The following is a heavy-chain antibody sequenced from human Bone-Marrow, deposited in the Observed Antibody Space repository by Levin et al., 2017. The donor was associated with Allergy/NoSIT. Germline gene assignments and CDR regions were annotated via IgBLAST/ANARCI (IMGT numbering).Heavy chain of an antibody. CDR2: IYWDDDR. CDR3: AHILITFGGVLRTDAFDV. Sequence: KWSGPTLVKPTETLTLTCTFSGFSLTTSGVGVGWVRRSPGQALEWLAIIYWDDDRRYSPSLKTRLSILKDTSKNQVILIMTNMDPVDTATYYCAHILITFGGVLRTDAFDVWGQGTLVTVSS. J-gene: IGHJ3*01. CDR1: GFSLTTSGVG. V-gene: IGHV2-5*02. D-gene: IGHD3-16*01.